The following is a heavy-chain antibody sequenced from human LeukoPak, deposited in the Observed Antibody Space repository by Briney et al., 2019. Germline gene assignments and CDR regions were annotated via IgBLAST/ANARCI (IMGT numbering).Heavy chain of an antibody. J-gene: IGHJ4*02. Sequence: GASVKVSCKASGYTLTDYYMHWVRQAPGQGLEWMGWINPNNDDTNYAQKFQGRVTMTRDTSISTAYMELSSLTSDDTAVYYCARRGSGYGYDYWGQGTLVTVSS. V-gene: IGHV1-2*02. D-gene: IGHD5-18*01. CDR3: ARRGSGYGYDY. CDR2: INPNNDDT. CDR1: GYTLTDYY.